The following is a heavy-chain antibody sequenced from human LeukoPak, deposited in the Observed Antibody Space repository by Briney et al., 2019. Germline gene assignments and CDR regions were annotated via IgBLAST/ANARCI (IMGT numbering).Heavy chain of an antibody. Sequence: PGGSLRLSCAASGFIFSDYYMSWLRQAPGKGLEWVAYISGSGRTISYADSVRGRFTISRDNARNSLDLQMKGLSAEDTAVYYCARASPEYFQHWGQGTLVTVSS. CDR1: GFIFSDYY. J-gene: IGHJ1*01. CDR2: ISGSGRTI. CDR3: ARASPEYFQH. V-gene: IGHV3-11*04.